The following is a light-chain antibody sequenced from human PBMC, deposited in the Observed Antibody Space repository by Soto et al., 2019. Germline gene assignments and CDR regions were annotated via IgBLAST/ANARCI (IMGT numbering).Light chain of an antibody. CDR1: QSVSSSS. CDR3: QQYGSSPGYT. J-gene: IGKJ2*01. V-gene: IGKV3-20*01. CDR2: GAS. Sequence: EIVLTQSPGTLSLSPGERATLSCRASQSVSSSSLAWYQQNPGQDPRLLIYGASSKATGIPDRFSGSGYGTDFTVTISRLEPEDFSVYYCQQYGSSPGYTFGQGTKLEIK.